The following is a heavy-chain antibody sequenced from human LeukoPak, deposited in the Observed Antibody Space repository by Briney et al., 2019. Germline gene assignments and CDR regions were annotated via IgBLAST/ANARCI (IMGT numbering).Heavy chain of an antibody. CDR3: AKDRGTLRYGSGSYFNWFDP. CDR2: IYYSEST. J-gene: IGHJ5*02. CDR1: GGSISSYY. V-gene: IGHV4-59*01. Sequence: SETLSLTCTVSGGSISSYYWNWIRQPPGKGLEWIGYIYYSESTNYNPSLKSRVTISVDTSKNQFSLKLSSVTAADTAVYYCAKDRGTLRYGSGSYFNWFDPWGQGTLVTVSS. D-gene: IGHD3-10*01.